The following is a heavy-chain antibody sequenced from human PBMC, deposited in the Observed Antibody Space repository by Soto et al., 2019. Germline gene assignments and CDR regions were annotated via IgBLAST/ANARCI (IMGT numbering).Heavy chain of an antibody. Sequence: PGGPLRPSCAASGVTFSSYAMSGVRQAPGKGLEWVSAISGSGGSTYYADSVKGRFTISRDNSKNTLYLQMNSLRAEDTAVYYCARAPYYDILTGTPPNYYYGMDVWGQGTMVTVSS. CDR3: ARAPYYDILTGTPPNYYYGMDV. D-gene: IGHD3-9*01. CDR1: GVTFSSYA. CDR2: ISGSGGST. J-gene: IGHJ6*02. V-gene: IGHV3-23*01.